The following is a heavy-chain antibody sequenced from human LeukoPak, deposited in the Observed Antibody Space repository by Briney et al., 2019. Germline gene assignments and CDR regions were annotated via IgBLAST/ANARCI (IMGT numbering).Heavy chain of an antibody. D-gene: IGHD2-2*02. J-gene: IGHJ3*02. V-gene: IGHV3-7*01. Sequence: PGGSLRLSCAAAEFTFSAYWMIWVRQAPGKGLEWVANIKQDGSEKYYVDSVKGRFSVSRDNAKNSLYLQMNSLRAEDTAVYYCARERYCTSTSCYILYAINDAFDIWGQGTMVTVSS. CDR1: EFTFSAYW. CDR2: IKQDGSEK. CDR3: ARERYCTSTSCYILYAINDAFDI.